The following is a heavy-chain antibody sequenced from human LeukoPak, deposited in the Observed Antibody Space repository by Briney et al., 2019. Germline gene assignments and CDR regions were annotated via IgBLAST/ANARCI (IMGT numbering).Heavy chain of an antibody. V-gene: IGHV1-2*06. CDR3: ARCTNGTRGLFDY. CDR2: INPNSGGT. CDR1: GYTFTGYY. D-gene: IGHD2-8*01. Sequence: EASVKVSCKASGYTFTGYYMHWVRQAPGQGLEWMGRINPNSGGTNYAQKFQGRVTMTRDTSISTAYMELSRLRSDDTAVYYCARCTNGTRGLFDYWGQGTLVTVSS. J-gene: IGHJ4*02.